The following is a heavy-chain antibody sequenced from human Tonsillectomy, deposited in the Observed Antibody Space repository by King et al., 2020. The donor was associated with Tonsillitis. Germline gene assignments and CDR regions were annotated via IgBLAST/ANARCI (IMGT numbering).Heavy chain of an antibody. CDR2: ISANNGNT. J-gene: IGHJ6*02. CDR3: AMDGEASVTTMDVNYGMDV. CDR1: GFTFTSYG. D-gene: IGHD4-17*01. Sequence: VQLVQSGAEVKKPGASVKVSCKASGFTFTSYGISWVRQAPGQGPEWMGWISANNGNTNYARKVQGRVTMTIHTSTRTAYVELRSRRSDDTAVYYCAMDGEASVTTMDVNYGMDVWGQGTTVTVSS. V-gene: IGHV1-18*04.